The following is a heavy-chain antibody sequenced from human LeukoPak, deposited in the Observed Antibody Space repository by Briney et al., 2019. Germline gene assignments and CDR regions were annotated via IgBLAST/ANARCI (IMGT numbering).Heavy chain of an antibody. CDR1: GDSVSSNSAA. V-gene: IGHV6-1*01. CDR3: SRDEGLITP. D-gene: IGHD3-16*01. Sequence: SQTLSLTCAISGDSVSSNSAAWNWIRQTPSRGLEWLGRTYYRSRWYNDYAASVKSRITISADTSKNQVSLHLNSVTPEDTAVYYCSRDEGLITPWGQGTLVTVSS. CDR2: TYYRSRWYN. J-gene: IGHJ5*02.